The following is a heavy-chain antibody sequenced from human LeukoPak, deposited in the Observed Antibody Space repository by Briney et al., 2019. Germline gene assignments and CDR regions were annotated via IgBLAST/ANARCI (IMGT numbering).Heavy chain of an antibody. CDR2: IYYSGST. CDR3: ARDVSYYDSSDDAFDI. J-gene: IGHJ3*02. V-gene: IGHV4-31*03. CDR1: GGSISSGGYY. Sequence: SETLSLTCTVSGGSISSGGYYWSWIRQHPGKGLEWVGYIYYSGSTYYNPSLKSRVTISVDTSKNQFSLKLSSVTAADTAVYYCARDVSYYDSSDDAFDIWGQGTMVTVSS. D-gene: IGHD3-22*01.